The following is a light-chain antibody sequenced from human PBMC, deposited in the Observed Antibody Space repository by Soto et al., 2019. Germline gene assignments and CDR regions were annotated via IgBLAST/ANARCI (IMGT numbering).Light chain of an antibody. J-gene: IGKJ1*01. CDR3: SQGLNRPMT. V-gene: IGKV2-28*01. CDR2: VSV. CDR1: QSLLHSNGNTY. Sequence: DVVMTQSPLSLPVTPGEPASISCRSSQSLLHSNGNTYLDGYLQKPGQSPQLVIYVSVNRASGVPDRFRDTGTGTDFTLKSSRVEAEEVGVYCWSQGLNRPMTCGQGTEVEIK.